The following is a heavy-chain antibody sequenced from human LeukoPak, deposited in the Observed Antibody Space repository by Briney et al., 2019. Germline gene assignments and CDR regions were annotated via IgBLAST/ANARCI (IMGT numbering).Heavy chain of an antibody. Sequence: SETLSLTCTVSGGSISSSSYYWGWIRQPPGKGLEWIGSIYYSGSTYYNPSLKSRVTISVDTSKNQFSLKLSSVTAADTAVYYCARSSIAAVDYWDQGTLVTVSS. CDR2: IYYSGST. J-gene: IGHJ4*02. D-gene: IGHD6-13*01. V-gene: IGHV4-39*01. CDR1: GGSISSSSYY. CDR3: ARSSIAAVDY.